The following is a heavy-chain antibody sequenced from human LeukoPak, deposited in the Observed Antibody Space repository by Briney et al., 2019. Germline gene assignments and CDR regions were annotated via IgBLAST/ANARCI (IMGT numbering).Heavy chain of an antibody. Sequence: GGSLGLSCAASGFTFSSVWMHWVRQAPGKGLVWVARINSDGSSRSYADSVKGRLTVSRDNAKKTVFLQMNSLRAEDTAVYYCARVGFWPFYYMDVWGKGTTVTVSS. CDR2: INSDGSSR. D-gene: IGHD3-3*01. CDR3: ARVGFWPFYYMDV. J-gene: IGHJ6*03. V-gene: IGHV3-74*01. CDR1: GFTFSSVW.